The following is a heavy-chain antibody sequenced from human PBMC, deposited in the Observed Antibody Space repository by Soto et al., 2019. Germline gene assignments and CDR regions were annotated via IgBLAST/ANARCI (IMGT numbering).Heavy chain of an antibody. CDR2: ISGSGGST. CDR1: GFTFSSYA. V-gene: IGHV3-23*01. D-gene: IGHD5-18*01. J-gene: IGHJ4*02. CDR3: AKDLWAHSYGRYFDY. Sequence: PGGSLRLSCAASGFTFSSYAMSWVRQAPGKGLEWVSAISGSGGSTYYADSVRGRFTISRDNSKNTLYLQMNSLRAEDTAVYYCAKDLWAHSYGRYFDYWGQGTLVTVSS.